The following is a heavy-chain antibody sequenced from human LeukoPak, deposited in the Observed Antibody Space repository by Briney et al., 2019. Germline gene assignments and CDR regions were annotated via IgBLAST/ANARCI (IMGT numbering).Heavy chain of an antibody. Sequence: SETLSLTCTVSSDSISSFYWNWIRQPPGKGLEWIAYINYSGSTNYNPSLKSRVTISIHTSKNQFSLKLSSVTAADTAVYYCAKQSPDSSGWYDFDYWGQGTLVTVSS. J-gene: IGHJ4*02. CDR2: INYSGST. CDR3: AKQSPDSSGWYDFDY. CDR1: SDSISSFY. D-gene: IGHD6-19*01. V-gene: IGHV4-59*08.